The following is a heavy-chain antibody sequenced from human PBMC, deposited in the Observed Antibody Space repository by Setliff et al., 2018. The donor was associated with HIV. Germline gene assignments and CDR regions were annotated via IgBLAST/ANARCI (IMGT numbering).Heavy chain of an antibody. D-gene: IGHD5-12*01. Sequence: PSETLSLTCTVSGYSISSRYYWGWIRQPPGKGLEWIGSVYHTGSTYYNPSLKSRVTMSADTSKNQFSLNLNSVTAADTAVYYCARLGAEDFSDYDWVDYWGQGTLVTVSS. CDR3: ARLGAEDFSDYDWVDY. CDR2: VYHTGST. J-gene: IGHJ4*02. V-gene: IGHV4-38-2*02. CDR1: GYSISSRYY.